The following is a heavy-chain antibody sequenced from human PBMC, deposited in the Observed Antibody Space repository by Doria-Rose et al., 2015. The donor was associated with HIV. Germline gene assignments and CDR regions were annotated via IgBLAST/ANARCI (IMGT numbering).Heavy chain of an antibody. CDR1: GFTFSNYG. J-gene: IGHJ4*02. D-gene: IGHD6-19*01. CDR2: IRYDGSNK. Sequence: LVQSGGGVVQPGGYLRLSCAASGFTFSNYGMHWVRQAPGKGLEWVAFIRYDGSNKYYADSVKGRLTISRDNSKNTLYLQMNSLRVKDTAVYYCAKEKAVAGGGIDYWGQGTVVTVSS. CDR3: AKEKAVAGGGIDY. V-gene: IGHV3-30*02.